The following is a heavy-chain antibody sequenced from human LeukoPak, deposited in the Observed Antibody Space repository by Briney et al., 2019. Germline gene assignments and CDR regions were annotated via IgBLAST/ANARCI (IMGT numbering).Heavy chain of an antibody. CDR2: LSASSDYI. V-gene: IGHV3-21*01. Sequence: GGSLRLSCEGSGFGFSSYSIMWVRQAPGKGLEWVSSLSASSDYIFYAESVKGRFTISRDNTQRSLYLQMSSLRGEDTAVYYCARDCYDSRGYYDDAFDIWGQGTMVTVSS. CDR3: ARDCYDSRGYYDDAFDI. CDR1: GFGFSSYS. D-gene: IGHD3-22*01. J-gene: IGHJ3*02.